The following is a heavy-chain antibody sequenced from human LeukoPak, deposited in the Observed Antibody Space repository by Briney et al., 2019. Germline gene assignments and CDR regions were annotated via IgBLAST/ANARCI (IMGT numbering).Heavy chain of an antibody. V-gene: IGHV4-4*07. CDR3: ARDFFPYCSSTSCYYNWFDP. D-gene: IGHD2-2*01. CDR2: IYTSGST. J-gene: IGHJ5*02. Sequence: SETLSLTCTVSGGSISSYYWSWIRQPAGKGLEWIGRIYTSGSTNYNPSLKSRVTMSVDTSKNQFSLKLSSVTAADTAVYYRARDFFPYCSSTSCYYNWFDPWGQGTLVTVSS. CDR1: GGSISSYY.